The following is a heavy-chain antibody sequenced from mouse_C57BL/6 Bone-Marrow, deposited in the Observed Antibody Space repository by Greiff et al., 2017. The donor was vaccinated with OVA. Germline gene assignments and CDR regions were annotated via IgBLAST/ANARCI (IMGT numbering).Heavy chain of an antibody. CDR2: INPGSGGT. V-gene: IGHV1-54*01. D-gene: IGHD2-3*01. CDR3: ARLGMVRGFAY. Sequence: VKVVESGAELVRPGTSVKVSCKASGYAFTNYFIEWVKQRPGQGLEWIGVINPGSGGTNYNEKFKGKATLTAYKSSSSAYMQLSSLTSEDSAVYFCARLGMVRGFAYWGQGTLVTVSA. J-gene: IGHJ3*01. CDR1: GYAFTNYF.